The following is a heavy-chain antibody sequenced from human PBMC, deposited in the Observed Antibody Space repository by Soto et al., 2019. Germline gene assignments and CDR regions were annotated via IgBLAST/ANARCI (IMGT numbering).Heavy chain of an antibody. CDR3: ARHDIAAAGHYFDY. V-gene: IGHV4-59*08. D-gene: IGHD6-13*01. CDR1: GGSISSYY. J-gene: IGHJ4*02. Sequence: PSETLSLTCAVSGGSISSYYWSWIRQPPGKGLEWIGYIYYSGSTNYNPSLKSRVTISVDTSKNQFSLKLSSVTAADTAVYYCARHDIAAAGHYFDYWGQGTLVTVSS. CDR2: IYYSGST.